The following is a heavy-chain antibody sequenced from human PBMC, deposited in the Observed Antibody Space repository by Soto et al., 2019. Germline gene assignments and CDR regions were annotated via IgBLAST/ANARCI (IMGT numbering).Heavy chain of an antibody. V-gene: IGHV1-2*02. D-gene: IGHD6-13*01. J-gene: IGHJ5*02. CDR1: GYTFTGYY. CDR2: INPNSGGT. Sequence: ASVKVSCKASGYTFTGYYMHWVRQAPGQGLEWMGWINPNSGGTNYAQKFQGRVTMTRDTSISTAYMELSRLRSDDTAVYYCARARYSSSWYELDPWGQGTLVTVSS. CDR3: ARARYSSSWYELDP.